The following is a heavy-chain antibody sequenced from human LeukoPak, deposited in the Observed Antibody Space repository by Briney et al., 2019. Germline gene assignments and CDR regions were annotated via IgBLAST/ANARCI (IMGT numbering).Heavy chain of an antibody. V-gene: IGHV3-23*01. CDR1: GFTFSSYA. Sequence: GGSLRLSCAASGFTFSSYAMSWVRQAPGKGLEWVSAISGSGGSTYYADSVKGRFTISRDNSKNTLYLQMNSLRAEDTAVYYCAKDASELLWFGESLHFDYWGQGTLVTVSS. CDR2: ISGSGGST. CDR3: AKDASELLWFGESLHFDY. J-gene: IGHJ4*02. D-gene: IGHD3-10*01.